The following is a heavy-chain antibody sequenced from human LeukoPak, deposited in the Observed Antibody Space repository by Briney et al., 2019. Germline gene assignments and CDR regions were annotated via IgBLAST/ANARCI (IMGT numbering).Heavy chain of an antibody. CDR2: INPNSGGT. D-gene: IGHD1-26*01. V-gene: IGHV1-2*02. CDR1: GYTFTGYY. Sequence: GASVKVSCKASGYTFTGYYMHWVRQAPGQGLEWMGWINPNSGGTNYAQKFQGRVTMTRDASISTAYMELSRLRSDDTAVYYCARGIVGATTAFDIWGQGTMVTVSS. CDR3: ARGIVGATTAFDI. J-gene: IGHJ3*02.